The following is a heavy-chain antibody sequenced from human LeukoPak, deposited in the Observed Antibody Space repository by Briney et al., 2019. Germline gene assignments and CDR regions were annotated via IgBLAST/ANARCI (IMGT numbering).Heavy chain of an antibody. CDR1: GGSFSGYY. J-gene: IGHJ4*02. D-gene: IGHD2-8*01. CDR2: IIHSGST. Sequence: AETLSLTWGVYGGSFSGYYWTWIRQFPGGGREWIGEIIHSGSTNYNPSHTSRVPLSVDTSKNQFSLQLSSVTAADTAVYYCARGILVTVYAAFDYWGQGSLVTVSS. CDR3: ARGILVTVYAAFDY. V-gene: IGHV4-34*01.